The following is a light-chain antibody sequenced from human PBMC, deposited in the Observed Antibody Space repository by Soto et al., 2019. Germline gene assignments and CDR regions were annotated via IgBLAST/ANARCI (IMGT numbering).Light chain of an antibody. J-gene: IGKJ5*01. Sequence: DVVMTQSPLSLPVTLGQPASISCRSSQSLVYSDGNTYLNWFQQRPGHSPRRLIYKVSNRDSGVPDRFSGSVSGTDFTLKISRVEAEYVGVYYCMQCAHWPITFGQGTRLEIK. V-gene: IGKV2-30*01. CDR3: MQCAHWPIT. CDR1: QSLVYSDGNTY. CDR2: KVS.